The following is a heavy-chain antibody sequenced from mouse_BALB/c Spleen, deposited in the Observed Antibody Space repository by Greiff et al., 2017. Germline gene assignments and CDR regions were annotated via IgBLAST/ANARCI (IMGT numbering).Heavy chain of an antibody. J-gene: IGHJ1*01. CDR2: ISYSGST. CDR1: GDSITSGY. CDR3: ARVGVWLGYFDV. D-gene: IGHD2-2*01. V-gene: IGHV3-8*02. Sequence: EVQLQESGPSLVKPSQTLSLTCSVTGDSITSGYWNWIRKFPGNKLEYMGYISYSGSTYYNPSLKSRISITRDTSKNQYYLQLNSVTTEDTATYYCARVGVWLGYFDVWGAGTTVTVSS.